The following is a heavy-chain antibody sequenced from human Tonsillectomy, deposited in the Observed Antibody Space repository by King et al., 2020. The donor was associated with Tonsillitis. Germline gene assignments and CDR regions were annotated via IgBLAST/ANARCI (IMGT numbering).Heavy chain of an antibody. J-gene: IGHJ4*02. V-gene: IGHV3-23*04. CDR2: ISGSVGKT. Sequence: VQLVESGGDLVQPGGSLRLSCAASGFTLSNYAMNWVRQAPGKGLEWVSGISGSVGKTYYADSVKGRFTISRDNSKNTVYLQMNGLRAEDTAVYYCAKDRGWCSGGTCTFHYWGQGTLVTVSS. CDR1: GFTLSNYA. D-gene: IGHD2-15*01. CDR3: AKDRGWCSGGTCTFHY.